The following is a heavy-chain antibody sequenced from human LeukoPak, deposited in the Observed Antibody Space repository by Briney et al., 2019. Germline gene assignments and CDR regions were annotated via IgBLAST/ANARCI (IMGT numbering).Heavy chain of an antibody. V-gene: IGHV3-7*01. Sequence: GGSLRLSCAASGFTFSNYAMHWVRQAPGKGLEWVAIMDEYGSDIFYVESVKGRFIISRANARNSLYLQMNNLRAEDTAVYYCARPRGCGSARCNNFDYWGQGTLVTVSS. J-gene: IGHJ4*02. CDR3: ARPRGCGSARCNNFDY. CDR2: MDEYGSDI. CDR1: GFTFSNYA. D-gene: IGHD2-2*01.